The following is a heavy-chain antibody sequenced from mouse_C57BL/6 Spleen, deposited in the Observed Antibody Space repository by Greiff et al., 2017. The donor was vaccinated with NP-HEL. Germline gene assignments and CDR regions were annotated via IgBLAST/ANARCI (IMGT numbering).Heavy chain of an antibody. Sequence: QVQLKQPGAELVRPGSSVKLSCKASGYTFTSYWMDWVKQRPGQGLEWIGNIYPSDSETHYNQKFKDKATLTVDKSSSTAYMQLSSLTSEDSAVYYCARGGPYYSNFYAMDYWGQGTSVTVSS. V-gene: IGHV1-61*01. CDR3: ARGGPYYSNFYAMDY. D-gene: IGHD2-5*01. CDR2: IYPSDSET. CDR1: GYTFTSYW. J-gene: IGHJ4*01.